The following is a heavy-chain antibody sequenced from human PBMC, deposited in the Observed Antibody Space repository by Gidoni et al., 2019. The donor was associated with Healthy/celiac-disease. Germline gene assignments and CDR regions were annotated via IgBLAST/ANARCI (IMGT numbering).Heavy chain of an antibody. J-gene: IGHJ4*02. CDR2: ISYDGSNK. Sequence: QVQLVESGGGVVQPGRSLSLSCAASGFPFSTYAMHWVRQAPGKGLEWVAVISYDGSNKYYADSVKGRFTISRDNSKNTLYLQMNSLRAEDTAVYYCARDSGGVVVPAATFDYWGQGTLVTVSS. CDR3: ARDSGGVVVPAATFDY. CDR1: GFPFSTYA. D-gene: IGHD2-2*01. V-gene: IGHV3-30-3*01.